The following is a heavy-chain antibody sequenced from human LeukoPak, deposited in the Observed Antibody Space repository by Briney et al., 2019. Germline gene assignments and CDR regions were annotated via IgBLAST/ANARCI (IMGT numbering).Heavy chain of an antibody. CDR3: ARDGAYSSGWSVDRWDYYGMDV. D-gene: IGHD6-19*01. CDR1: GGSISSYY. V-gene: IGHV4-59*01. J-gene: IGHJ6*04. Sequence: SETLSLICTVSGGSISSYYWSWIRQPPGKGLEWIGYIYYSGSTNYNPSLKSRVTISVDTSKNQFSLKLSSVTAADTAVYYCARDGAYSSGWSVDRWDYYGMDVWGKGTTVTVSS. CDR2: IYYSGST.